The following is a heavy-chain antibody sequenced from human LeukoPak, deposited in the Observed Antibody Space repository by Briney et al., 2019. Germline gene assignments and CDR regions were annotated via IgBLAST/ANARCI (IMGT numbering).Heavy chain of an antibody. D-gene: IGHD1-7*01. V-gene: IGHV4-59*01. CDR2: IYYSGST. CDR1: GGSISSYY. J-gene: IGHJ4*02. CDR3: ARDRDWNYGGFDY. Sequence: PSETLSLTCTVSGGSISSYYWSWIRQPPGKGLEWIGYIYYSGSTNYNPSLKSRVTISVDTSKSQFSLKLSSVTAADTAVYYCARDRDWNYGGFDYWGQGTLVTVSS.